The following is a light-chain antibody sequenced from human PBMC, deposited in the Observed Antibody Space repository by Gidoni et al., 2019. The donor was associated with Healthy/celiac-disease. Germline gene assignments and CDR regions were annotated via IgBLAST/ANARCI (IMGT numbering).Light chain of an antibody. J-gene: IGLJ2*01. CDR3: AAWDDSLSGPV. V-gene: IGLV1-47*01. CDR1: SSNIGSNY. Sequence: QSVLTQPPSASGPPGQRVTISCSGSSSNIGSNYVYWYQQVPGTAPKLLIYRNNQRPSGVPDRFSGSKSGTSASLAISGLRSEDEADYYCAAWDDSLSGPVFGGGTKLTVL. CDR2: RNN.